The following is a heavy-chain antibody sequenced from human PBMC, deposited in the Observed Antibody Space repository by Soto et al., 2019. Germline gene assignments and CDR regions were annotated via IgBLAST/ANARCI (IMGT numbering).Heavy chain of an antibody. CDR3: ARVSTMIRGVSALRYFDY. J-gene: IGHJ4*02. Sequence: GGSLRLSCAASGFTFSSYWMSWVRQAPGKGLEWVANIKQDGSEKYYVDSVKGRFAISRDNAKNSLYLQMNSLRAEDTAVYYCARVSTMIRGVSALRYFDYWGQGTLVTVSS. CDR1: GFTFSSYW. V-gene: IGHV3-7*01. CDR2: IKQDGSEK. D-gene: IGHD3-10*01.